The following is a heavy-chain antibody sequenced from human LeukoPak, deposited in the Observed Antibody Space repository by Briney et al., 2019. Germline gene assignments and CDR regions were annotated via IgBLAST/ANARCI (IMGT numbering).Heavy chain of an antibody. D-gene: IGHD3-10*01. Sequence: SGPTLVNPTQTLTLTCTYSGFSLITREECVSWVRQPPGKALEWLALIYWDDDKYYSASLKTRLTISKDSSKNQVILTVTNLDPVDTATYYCARTTRGAGAYYFDYWGQGILVTASS. CDR3: ARTTRGAGAYYFDY. V-gene: IGHV2-70*18. J-gene: IGHJ4*02. CDR2: IYWDDDK. CDR1: GFSLITREEC.